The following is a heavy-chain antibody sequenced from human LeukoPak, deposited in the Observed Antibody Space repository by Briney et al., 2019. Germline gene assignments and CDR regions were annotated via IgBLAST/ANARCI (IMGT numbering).Heavy chain of an antibody. Sequence: ASVKVSCKASGYTFTSYDINWVRQATGQGLEWMGWMNPNSGNTGYAQKFQGRVTITRNTSISTAYMELSSLRSEDTAVYYCATACSGGSCYGDWGQGTLVTVSS. D-gene: IGHD2-15*01. J-gene: IGHJ4*02. V-gene: IGHV1-8*03. CDR1: GYTFTSYD. CDR2: MNPNSGNT. CDR3: ATACSGGSCYGD.